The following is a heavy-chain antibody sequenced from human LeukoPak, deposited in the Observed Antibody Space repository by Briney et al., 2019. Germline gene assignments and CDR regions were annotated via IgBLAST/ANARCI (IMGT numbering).Heavy chain of an antibody. J-gene: IGHJ4*02. CDR2: IYSDGST. CDR1: GFTVTSNH. V-gene: IGHV3-53*01. Sequence: GGSLRLSCVGSGFTVTSNHMSWVRQAPGRGLEWVSLIYSDGSTYYADSVKGRFTISRDNSKNTLYLQMNSLRAEDTAVYYCARSWFSSYFDFWGQGILVTVSS. D-gene: IGHD3-10*01. CDR3: ARSWFSSYFDF.